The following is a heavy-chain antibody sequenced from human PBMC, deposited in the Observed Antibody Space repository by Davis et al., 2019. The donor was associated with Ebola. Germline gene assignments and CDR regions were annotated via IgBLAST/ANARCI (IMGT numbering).Heavy chain of an antibody. Sequence: GGSLRLSCAASGFTFSSYSMNWVRQAPGKGLEWVSSISSGSSYIYYADSVKGRFTISRDNADNSLYLQMNSLRAEDTAVYYCVRGASTVKTAKGWFDPWGQGALVTVSS. D-gene: IGHD4-17*01. CDR3: VRGASTVKTAKGWFDP. V-gene: IGHV3-21*01. CDR1: GFTFSSYS. J-gene: IGHJ5*02. CDR2: ISSGSSYI.